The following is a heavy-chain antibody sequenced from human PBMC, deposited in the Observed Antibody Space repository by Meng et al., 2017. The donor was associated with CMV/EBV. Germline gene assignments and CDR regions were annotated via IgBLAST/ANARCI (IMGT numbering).Heavy chain of an antibody. V-gene: IGHV1-2*02. D-gene: IGHD2-2*01. CDR1: GYTFTSYG. J-gene: IGHJ5*02. CDR2: INPNSGGT. CDR3: ARVPYCSSTSCYLWFDP. Sequence: ASVKVSCKASGYTFTSYGISWVRQAPGQGLEWMGWINPNSGGTNYAQKFQGRVTMTRDTSISTAYMELSRLRSDDTAVYYCARVPYCSSTSCYLWFDPWGQGTLVTVSS.